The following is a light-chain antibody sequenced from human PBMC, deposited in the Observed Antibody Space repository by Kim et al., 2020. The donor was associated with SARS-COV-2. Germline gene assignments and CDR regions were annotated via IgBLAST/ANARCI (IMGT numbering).Light chain of an antibody. CDR2: GVS. J-gene: IGKJ1*01. CDR1: HSGSSTF. Sequence: TLSLAPGERATLSCKASHSGSSTFLAWYQQKPGQAPRLLIYGVSSRATGVPDRFSGSGSGTDFTLTISRLEPEDFAVYYCQQYRTFGQGTKVDIK. CDR3: QQYRT. V-gene: IGKV3-20*01.